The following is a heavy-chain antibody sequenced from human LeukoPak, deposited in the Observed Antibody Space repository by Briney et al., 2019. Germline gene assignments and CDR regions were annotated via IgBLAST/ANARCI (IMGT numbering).Heavy chain of an antibody. Sequence: GGSLRLSCAASGFTFSSYWMSWVRQAPGEGLEWVANIKQDGSEKYYVDSVKGRFTISRDNAKNSLYLQMNSLRTEDTAVYYCAESIYGDYFDYCGQGTLVTVSS. CDR2: IKQDGSEK. V-gene: IGHV3-7*03. D-gene: IGHD4-17*01. CDR3: AESIYGDYFDY. J-gene: IGHJ4*02. CDR1: GFTFSSYW.